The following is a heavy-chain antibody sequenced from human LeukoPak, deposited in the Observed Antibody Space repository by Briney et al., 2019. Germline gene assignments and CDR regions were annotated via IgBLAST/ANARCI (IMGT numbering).Heavy chain of an antibody. Sequence: GASVKVSCKASGYTSTSPDINWVRQATGRGLEWLGWMNPRDNTGYAQKFQGRVTLTRDKSINAAYMELSSLRSGDTAVYYCARYTQHYGFDIWGQGTMVTVSA. CDR1: GYTSTSPD. CDR2: MNPRDNT. J-gene: IGHJ3*02. V-gene: IGHV1-8*01. D-gene: IGHD3-3*02. CDR3: ARYTQHYGFDI.